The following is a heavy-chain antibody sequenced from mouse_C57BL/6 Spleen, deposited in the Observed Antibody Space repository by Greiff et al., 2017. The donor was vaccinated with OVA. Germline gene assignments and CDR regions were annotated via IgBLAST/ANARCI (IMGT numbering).Heavy chain of an antibody. CDR3: ARSELTGDFDY. CDR1: GFTFSDYG. CDR2: ISRGSSTI. V-gene: IGHV5-17*01. D-gene: IGHD4-1*01. Sequence: EVNVVESGGGLVKPGGSLKLSCAASGFTFSDYGMHWVRQAPEKGLEWVAYISRGSSTIYYADTVKGRFTISRDNAKNPLCLQMTSLRSEDTAMYYCARSELTGDFDYWGQGTTLTVSS. J-gene: IGHJ2*01.